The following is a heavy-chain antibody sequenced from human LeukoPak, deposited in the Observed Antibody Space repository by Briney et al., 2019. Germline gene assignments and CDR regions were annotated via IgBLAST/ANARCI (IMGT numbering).Heavy chain of an antibody. CDR1: GFTFSSYA. J-gene: IGHJ4*02. CDR3: ARDQEGFDY. Sequence: GRSLRLSCAASGFTFSSYAMHWVRQAPGKGLEWVAVISYDGSNKYYADSVKGRFTISRDNSKNTLYLQMSSLRAEDTAVYYCARDQEGFDYWGQGTLVTVSS. V-gene: IGHV3-30-3*01. CDR2: ISYDGSNK.